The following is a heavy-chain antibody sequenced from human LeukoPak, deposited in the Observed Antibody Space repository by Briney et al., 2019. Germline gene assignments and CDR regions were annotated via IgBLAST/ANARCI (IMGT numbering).Heavy chain of an antibody. Sequence: PGGSLRLSCAASGFTFSSYGMSWVRQAPGKGLEWVSSISSSSSYIYYAYSVKGRFTISRDNAKNSLYLQMNSLRAEDTAVYYCAREGPVAGGSNWLDTWGQGTLVTVSS. CDR1: GFTFSSYG. J-gene: IGHJ5*02. V-gene: IGHV3-21*01. CDR2: ISSSSSYI. CDR3: AREGPVAGGSNWLDT. D-gene: IGHD2-15*01.